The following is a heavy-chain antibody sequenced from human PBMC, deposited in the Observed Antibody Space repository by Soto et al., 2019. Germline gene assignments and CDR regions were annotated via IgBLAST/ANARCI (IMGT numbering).Heavy chain of an antibody. J-gene: IGHJ4*02. V-gene: IGHV4-31*03. CDR2: ISYGGST. Sequence: QVQLQESGPGLVKPSQTLSLTCTVSGGSINSGGYCWSWIRQHPGKGLDWIGCISYGGSTSYNPSLKSRFTISVDTSKNQFSLKLTSVTAADTAVYYCSRGILVGGQGALITVSS. D-gene: IGHD5-18*01. CDR1: GGSINSGGYC. CDR3: SRGILV.